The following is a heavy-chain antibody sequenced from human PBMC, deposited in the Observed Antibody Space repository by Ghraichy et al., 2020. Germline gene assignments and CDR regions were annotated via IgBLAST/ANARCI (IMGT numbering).Heavy chain of an antibody. CDR3: ARDSPTTVGYFDY. V-gene: IGHV3-33*01. J-gene: IGHJ4*02. Sequence: GGSLRLSCAASGFTFRSYGMDWVRQAPGKGLEWVAVIWYDGSNKYYADSVKGRFTISRDNSKNTLDLQMDSLRAEDTAVYYCARDSPTTVGYFDYWGQGTPVTVSS. CDR1: GFTFRSYG. D-gene: IGHD4-23*01. CDR2: IWYDGSNK.